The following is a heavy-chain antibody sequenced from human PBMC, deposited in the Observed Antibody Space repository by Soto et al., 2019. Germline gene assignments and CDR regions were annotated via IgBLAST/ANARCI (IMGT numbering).Heavy chain of an antibody. V-gene: IGHV1-2*02. CDR2: IPPSSGVT. D-gene: IGHD3-16*02. CDR1: GYSFTDFY. J-gene: IGHJ4*02. CDR3: ARLMISFRGIFDDS. Sequence: QVQLVQSGAEVKKPGASVKVSCTASGYSFTDFYVHWLRQAPGQGLEWMGCIPPSSGVTRYADNFQGRVTMTRDTSIDTAYMDLYSLTSDDTAVYYCARLMISFRGIFDDSWGQGTLVTVSS.